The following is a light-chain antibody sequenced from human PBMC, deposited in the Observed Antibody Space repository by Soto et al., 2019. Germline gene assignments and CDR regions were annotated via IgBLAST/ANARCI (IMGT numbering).Light chain of an antibody. CDR3: QSADSSGTYYV. Sequence: SYELTQPPSVSVSPAQTARITCSGDALPKQYAYWYQQKPGQAPVVVIFKDNERPSGIPERFSGSSSGTTFTLTISGAQADDEADYYCQSADSSGTYYVFXSGTKLTVL. V-gene: IGLV3-25*02. J-gene: IGLJ1*01. CDR1: ALPKQY. CDR2: KDN.